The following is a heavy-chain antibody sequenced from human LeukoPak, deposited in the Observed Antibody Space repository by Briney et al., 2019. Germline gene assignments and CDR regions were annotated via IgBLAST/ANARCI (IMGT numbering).Heavy chain of an antibody. CDR3: ARTSRSGYDGNAFDI. D-gene: IGHD5-12*01. Sequence: SQTLSLTCTVSGGSISSGSYYWSWIRQPVGKGLEWIGRIYTSGSTNYNPSLKSRVTISVDTSKNQFSLKLSSVTAADTAVYYCARTSRSGYDGNAFDIWGQGTMVTVSS. J-gene: IGHJ3*02. CDR1: GGSISSGSYY. V-gene: IGHV4-61*02. CDR2: IYTSGST.